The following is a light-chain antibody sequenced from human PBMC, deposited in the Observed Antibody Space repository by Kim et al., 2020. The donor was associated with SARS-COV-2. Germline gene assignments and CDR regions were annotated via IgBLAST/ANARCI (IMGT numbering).Light chain of an antibody. CDR1: ISNIGTNT. Sequence: ELTQPPSASGTPGQRVTISCSGSISNIGTNTVNWYQQLPGTAPKLLLSSNNQRPSGVPDRFSGSKSGTSASLAISGLQSDDEADYYCAAWDDSRTVLFGGGAQLNVL. CDR3: AAWDDSRTVL. V-gene: IGLV1-44*01. J-gene: IGLJ2*01. CDR2: SNN.